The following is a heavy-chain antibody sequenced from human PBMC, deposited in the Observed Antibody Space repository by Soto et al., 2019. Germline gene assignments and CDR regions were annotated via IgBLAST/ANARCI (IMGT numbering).Heavy chain of an antibody. V-gene: IGHV4-4*02. CDR3: ARDRLRTVRSGYYTPQDAFDI. J-gene: IGHJ3*02. CDR2: IYHSGST. CDR1: GGSISSSNW. Sequence: SETLSLTCAVSGGSISSSNWWSWVRQPPGKGLEWIGEIYHSGSTNYNPSLKSRVTISVDKSKNQFSLKLSSVTAADTAVYYCARDRLRTVRSGYYTPQDAFDIWGQGTMVTVSS. D-gene: IGHD3-3*01.